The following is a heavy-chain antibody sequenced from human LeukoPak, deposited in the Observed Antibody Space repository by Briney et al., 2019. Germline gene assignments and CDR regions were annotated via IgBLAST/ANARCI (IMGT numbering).Heavy chain of an antibody. D-gene: IGHD5-18*01. J-gene: IGHJ4*02. CDR2: ISYDGSNK. Sequence: GGSLRLSCAASGFTFSSYGMHWVRQAPGEGLEWVAVISYDGSNKYYADSVKGRFTISRDNSKNTLYLQMNSLRAEDTAVYYCAKGAGTAMAFEFDCWGQGTLVTVSS. CDR3: AKGAGTAMAFEFDC. V-gene: IGHV3-30*18. CDR1: GFTFSSYG.